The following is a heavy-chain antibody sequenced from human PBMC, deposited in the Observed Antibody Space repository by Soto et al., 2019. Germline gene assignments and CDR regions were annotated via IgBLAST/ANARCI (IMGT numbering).Heavy chain of an antibody. D-gene: IGHD2-21*01. J-gene: IGHJ4*02. V-gene: IGHV4-39*01. CDR2: SDTAGSI. CDR1: GDSISSPQYY. Sequence: PAEPRSLTCPVPGDSISSPQYYWGSTRDPPGKGLEWMADSDTAGSIYHNLSLKRRGARSVDASKTQLSLKLSSVTTADTAVYDCARRSCGDECWRSFESWSQGTLVT. CDR3: ARRSCGDECWRSFES.